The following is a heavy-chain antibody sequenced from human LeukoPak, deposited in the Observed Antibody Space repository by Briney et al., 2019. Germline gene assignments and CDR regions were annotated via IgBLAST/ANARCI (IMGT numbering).Heavy chain of an antibody. Sequence: GGSLRLSCGTSGFNFSNYAMSWVRQAPGKGLEWVSAISGSGSNTYYADSVKGRFTISRDNSKNTLYLQMNSLRAEETAVYYCAKHYGSNSMADYWGQGTLVTVSS. CDR1: GFNFSNYA. J-gene: IGHJ4*02. CDR3: AKHYGSNSMADY. D-gene: IGHD4-23*01. CDR2: ISGSGSNT. V-gene: IGHV3-23*01.